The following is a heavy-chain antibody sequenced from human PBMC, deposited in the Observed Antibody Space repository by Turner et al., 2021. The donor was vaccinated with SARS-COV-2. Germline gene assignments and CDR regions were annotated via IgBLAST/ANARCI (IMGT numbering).Heavy chain of an antibody. CDR1: GFTLRSYA. Sequence: EVHLFEFGGGLVKPWGSLRLSFSDSGFTLRSYAMSWVRQAPGKGLEWVSAISGSGGSTDYADSVKGRFTISRDNSKNTLYRQMNSLRAEDTDVYYCAKQGDYGSGYFDYWGQGTLVTVSS. CDR2: ISGSGGST. CDR3: AKQGDYGSGYFDY. J-gene: IGHJ4*02. D-gene: IGHD3-10*01. V-gene: IGHV3-23*01.